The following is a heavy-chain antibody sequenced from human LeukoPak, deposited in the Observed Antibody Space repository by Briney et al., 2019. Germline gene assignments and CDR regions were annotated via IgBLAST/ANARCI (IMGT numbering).Heavy chain of an antibody. D-gene: IGHD3-10*01. V-gene: IGHV4-59*12. J-gene: IGHJ5*02. CDR3: TREVEGYSYASGRFLHFDP. CDR2: IYYSGST. CDR1: GGSISSYY. Sequence: SETLSLTCTVSGGSISSYYWSWIRQPPGKGLEWIGYIYYSGSTNYNPSLKSRVTISADTSKNQFSLKLSSVTAADTAVYYCTREVEGYSYASGRFLHFDPWGQGTLVTVSS.